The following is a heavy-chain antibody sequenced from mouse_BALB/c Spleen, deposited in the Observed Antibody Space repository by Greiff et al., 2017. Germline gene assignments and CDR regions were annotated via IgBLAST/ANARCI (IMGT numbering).Heavy chain of an antibody. J-gene: IGHJ4*01. CDR1: GDSITSGY. CDR2: ISYSGST. Sequence: EVKLMESGPSLVKPSQTLSLTCSVTGDSITSGYWNWIRKFPGNKLEYMGYISYSGSTYYNPSLKSRISITRDTSKNQYYLQLNSVTTEDTATYYCARRRGNQYYYAMDYWGQGTSVTVSS. V-gene: IGHV3-8*02. CDR3: ARRRGNQYYYAMDY. D-gene: IGHD2-1*01.